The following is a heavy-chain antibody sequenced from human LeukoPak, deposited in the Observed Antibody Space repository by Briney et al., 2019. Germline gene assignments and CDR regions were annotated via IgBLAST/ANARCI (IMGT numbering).Heavy chain of an antibody. CDR3: ARTNLVITNAFDI. J-gene: IGHJ3*02. V-gene: IGHV3-21*01. D-gene: IGHD3-16*01. CDR1: GFTFSSYT. Sequence: TAGGSLRLSCAASGFTFSSYTMNWVRQAPGKGLEWVSSISSSSSYIYYADSVKGRFTISRHNAKNSLFLQMNSLRAEDSAVYYCARTNLVITNAFDIWGQGTMVTVSS. CDR2: ISSSSSYI.